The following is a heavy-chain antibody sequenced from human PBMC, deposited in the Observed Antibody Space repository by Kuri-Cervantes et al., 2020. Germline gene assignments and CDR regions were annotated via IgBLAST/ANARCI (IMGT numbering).Heavy chain of an antibody. D-gene: IGHD2-21*02. Sequence: GGSLRLSCAASGFTFSSYAMSWVRQAPGKGLEWVSAIRGSGGSTYYADSVKGRFTISRDNSKNTLYLQMNSLRAEDTAVYYCARGDGGGYYYYYGMDVWGQGTTVTVSS. J-gene: IGHJ6*02. CDR2: IRGSGGST. CDR1: GFTFSSYA. V-gene: IGHV3-23*01. CDR3: ARGDGGGYYYYYGMDV.